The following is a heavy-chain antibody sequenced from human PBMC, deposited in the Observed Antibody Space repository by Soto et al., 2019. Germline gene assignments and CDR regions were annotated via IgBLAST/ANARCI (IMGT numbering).Heavy chain of an antibody. CDR3: AKGTTVTPWRYFDL. Sequence: QGQLVESGGGVVQPGRSLRLSCEASRFTFSSYGMHWVRQAPGKGLEWVAVTSYDGGYKNYADSVKGRFTISRDNSRNTLYLQMTSLRGEDTAVYYCAKGTTVTPWRYFDLWGRGTLVTVSS. V-gene: IGHV3-30*18. D-gene: IGHD4-17*01. CDR2: TSYDGGYK. CDR1: RFTFSSYG. J-gene: IGHJ2*01.